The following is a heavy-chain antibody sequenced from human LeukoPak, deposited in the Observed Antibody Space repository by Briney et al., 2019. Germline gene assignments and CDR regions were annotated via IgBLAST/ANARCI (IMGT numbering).Heavy chain of an antibody. Sequence: SETLSLTCTVSGYSISSGYYWGWIRQPPGKGLEWIGSIYYSGSTNYNPSLKSRVTMSVDTSKNQFSLKLSSVTAADTAVYYCAREYGSGSYYPDYYYYYMDVWGKGTTVTISS. CDR3: AREYGSGSYYPDYYYYYMDV. J-gene: IGHJ6*03. V-gene: IGHV4-38-2*02. D-gene: IGHD3-10*01. CDR1: GYSISSGYY. CDR2: IYYSGST.